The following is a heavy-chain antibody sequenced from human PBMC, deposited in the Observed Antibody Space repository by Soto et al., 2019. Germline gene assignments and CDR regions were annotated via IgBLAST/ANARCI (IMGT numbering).Heavy chain of an antibody. CDR1: GDSMGGYY. CDR2: IYYSGKT. D-gene: IGHD3-10*01. V-gene: IGHV4-59*08. J-gene: IGHJ4*02. Sequence: HVQLQESGPGLVKPSETLSLTCTVSGDSMGGYYWTWIRQPPGKGLEWIGYIYYSGKTMYTPSLKVRGTISVDTSKSQFSLRLSSVTAADTSVYYWASRGGSGTVDYWGQGTLVTVSS. CDR3: ASRGGSGTVDY.